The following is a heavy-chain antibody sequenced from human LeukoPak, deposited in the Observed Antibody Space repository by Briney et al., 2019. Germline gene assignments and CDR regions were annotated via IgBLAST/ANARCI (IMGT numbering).Heavy chain of an antibody. CDR1: GYTFTGFY. CDR3: ARSSSSGFDY. D-gene: IGHD6-13*01. J-gene: IGHJ4*02. CDR2: INPSGGST. Sequence: ASVKVSCKASGYTFTGFYIHWVRQAPGQGLEWMGIINPSGGSTTYAQKFQGRVTMTTDTSTSTAYMELRSLRSDDTAVYYCARSSSSGFDYWGQGTLVTVSS. V-gene: IGHV1-46*01.